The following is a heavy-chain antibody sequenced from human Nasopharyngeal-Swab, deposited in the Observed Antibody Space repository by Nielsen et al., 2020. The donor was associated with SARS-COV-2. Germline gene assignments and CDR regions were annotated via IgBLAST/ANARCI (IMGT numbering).Heavy chain of an antibody. CDR2: ISESDGTS. CDR1: GFTFSYYE. Sequence: LSLTCAASGFTFSYYEMNWVRQAPGKGLEWVSYISESDGTSYYADSVRGRFTISRDNAKNSLYLQMNSLRAEDTAVYYCARASRAWYWGQGALVTVSS. V-gene: IGHV3-48*03. CDR3: ARASRAWY. J-gene: IGHJ4*02.